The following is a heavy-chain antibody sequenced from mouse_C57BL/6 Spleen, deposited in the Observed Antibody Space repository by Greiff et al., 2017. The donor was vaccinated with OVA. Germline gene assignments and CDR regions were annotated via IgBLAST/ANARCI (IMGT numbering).Heavy chain of an antibody. V-gene: IGHV1-61*01. J-gene: IGHJ2*01. CDR2: IYPSGSET. CDR1: GYTFTSYW. CDR3: ARWGGNYDY. D-gene: IGHD2-1*01. Sequence: QVQLQQPGAELVRPGSSVKLSCKASGYTFTSYWMDWVKQRPGQGLEWIGNIYPSGSETHYTQKFKDKATLTVDKSASTAYMQLSSLTSEDSAVYYCARWGGNYDYWGQGTTLTVSS.